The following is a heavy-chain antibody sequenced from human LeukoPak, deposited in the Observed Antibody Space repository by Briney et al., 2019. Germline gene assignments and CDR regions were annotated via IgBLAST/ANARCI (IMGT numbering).Heavy chain of an antibody. V-gene: IGHV3-53*01. CDR3: ARDQTFDI. CDR1: GFTFSSHA. CDR2: IYSGGST. Sequence: PGGSLRLSCAASGFTFSSHAMSWVRQAPGKGLEWVSVIYSGGSTYYADSVKGRFTISRDNSKNTLYLQMNSLRAEDTAVYYCARDQTFDIWGQGTMVTVSS. J-gene: IGHJ3*02.